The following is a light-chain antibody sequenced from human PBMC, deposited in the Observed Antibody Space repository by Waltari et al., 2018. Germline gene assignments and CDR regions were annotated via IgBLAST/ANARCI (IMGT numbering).Light chain of an antibody. Sequence: DIQMTQSPSSLSASVGDRVTITCPASQSITIYLNWYQHKPGKAPKLLIYAASSLQGGVPTRFSGSGSGTDFNLTISTLQPEDFATYYCQQSYSALTFGGGTKVEIK. CDR2: AAS. CDR1: QSITIY. J-gene: IGKJ4*01. CDR3: QQSYSALT. V-gene: IGKV1-39*01.